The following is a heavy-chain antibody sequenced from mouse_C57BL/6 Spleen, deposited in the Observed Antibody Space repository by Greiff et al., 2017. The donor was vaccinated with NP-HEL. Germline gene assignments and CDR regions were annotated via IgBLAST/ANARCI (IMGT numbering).Heavy chain of an antibody. J-gene: IGHJ2*01. CDR1: GYAFTGYY. V-gene: IGHV1-42*01. CDR3: ARSGYDYDGFDY. Sequence: DVKLQESGPELVKPGASVKISCKASGYAFTGYYMNWVKQSPEKSLEWIGEINPSTGGTTYNQKFKAKATLTVDKSSSTAYMQLKSLTSEDSAVYYCARSGYDYDGFDYWGQGTTLTVAS. D-gene: IGHD2-4*01. CDR2: INPSTGGT.